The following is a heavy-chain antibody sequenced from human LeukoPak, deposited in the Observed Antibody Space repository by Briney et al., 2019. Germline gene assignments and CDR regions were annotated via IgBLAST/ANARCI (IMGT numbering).Heavy chain of an antibody. CDR3: ASGYCSGGSCYRSTIQH. V-gene: IGHV1-2*02. J-gene: IGHJ1*01. CDR1: GYTFTGYY. D-gene: IGHD2-15*01. CDR2: INPNSGGT. Sequence: GASVKVSCEASGYTFTGYYMHWVRQAPGQGLEWMGWINPNSGGTNYAQKFQGRVTMTRDTSISTAYMGLSRLRSDDTAVYYCASGYCSGGSCYRSTIQHWGQGTLVTVSS.